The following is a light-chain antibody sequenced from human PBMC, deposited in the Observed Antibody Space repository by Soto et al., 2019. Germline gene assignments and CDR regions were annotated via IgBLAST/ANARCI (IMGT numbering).Light chain of an antibody. CDR3: QQCRDVPLT. J-gene: IGKJ4*01. Sequence: DIQMTQSPSSLSASVGDRVTMACRASQGITNYLAWYQQKPGTAPKLLIYAASTLQSGVPSRFSGSGSGTHFSFTITSLQPEDIATYYCQQCRDVPLTFGGGTKVDI. CDR2: AAS. V-gene: IGKV1-27*01. CDR1: QGITNY.